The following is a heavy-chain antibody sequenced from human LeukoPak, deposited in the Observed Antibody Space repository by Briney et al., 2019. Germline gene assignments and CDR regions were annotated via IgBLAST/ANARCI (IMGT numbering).Heavy chain of an antibody. Sequence: GGSLRLSCAASGFTFSSYAMSWVRQAPGKGLEWVSAISGSGGSTYCADSVKGRFTISRDNSKNTLYLQMNSLRAEDTAVYYCARSSSSWDPYYYYGMDVWGQGTTVTVSS. V-gene: IGHV3-23*01. D-gene: IGHD6-13*01. CDR1: GFTFSSYA. CDR2: ISGSGGST. CDR3: ARSSSSWDPYYYYGMDV. J-gene: IGHJ6*02.